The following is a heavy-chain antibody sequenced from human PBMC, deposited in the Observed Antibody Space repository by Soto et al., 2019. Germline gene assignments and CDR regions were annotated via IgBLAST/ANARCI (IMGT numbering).Heavy chain of an antibody. CDR1: GFIFSDYY. CDR2: ISTRSTCT. J-gene: IGHJ6*02. D-gene: IGHD1-1*01. Sequence: GGSLRLSCAASGFIFSDYYMSWVRQTPGKGLEWISYISTRSTCTNYADSVKGRFTISRDNTKNSLYLQMDSLRVEDTAVYYCARDLAWKRGKVGRYYYGMDVWGQGTTVTVSS. CDR3: ARDLAWKRGKVGRYYYGMDV. V-gene: IGHV3-11*06.